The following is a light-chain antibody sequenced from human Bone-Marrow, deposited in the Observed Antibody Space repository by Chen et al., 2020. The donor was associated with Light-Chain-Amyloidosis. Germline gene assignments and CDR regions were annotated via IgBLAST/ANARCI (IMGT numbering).Light chain of an antibody. Sequence: SYELTQPPSVSVSPGQTARITCSGDDLPTKYAYWYQQKPGQAPVLVIHRDTERPSGISERFSGSSSETTATLTISGVQAEDEADYHCQSADSSGTYEVIFGGGTKLTGL. V-gene: IGLV3-25*03. CDR1: DLPTKY. CDR2: RDT. J-gene: IGLJ2*01. CDR3: QSADSSGTYEVI.